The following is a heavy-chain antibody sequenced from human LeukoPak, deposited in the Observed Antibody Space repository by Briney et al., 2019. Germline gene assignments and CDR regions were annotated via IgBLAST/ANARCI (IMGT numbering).Heavy chain of an antibody. CDR2: IYPGDSYT. J-gene: IGHJ5*02. CDR1: GFIFTSYW. V-gene: IGHV5-51*01. Sequence: GEALKISCKGSGFIFTSYWIGWVRQLPGKGLELMGIIYPGDSYTRYSPSFQCQVTISADKSISTAYLQWSSLKASDTAMYYCARKYCSGGSCGWFDPWGQGTLVTVSS. D-gene: IGHD2-15*01. CDR3: ARKYCSGGSCGWFDP.